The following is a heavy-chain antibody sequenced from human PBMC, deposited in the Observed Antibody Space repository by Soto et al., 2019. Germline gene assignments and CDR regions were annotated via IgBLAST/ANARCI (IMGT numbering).Heavy chain of an antibody. CDR3: ARVTDCSGGSCYYYYYYMDV. CDR1: GFTFSSYS. CDR2: ISSSSSYI. Sequence: EVQLVESGGGLVKPGGSLRLSCAASGFTFSSYSMNWVRQAPGKGLEWVSSISSSSSYIYYADSVKGRFTISRDNAKNSLYLQMNSLRAEETAVYYCARVTDCSGGSCYYYYYYMDVWGKGTTVTVSS. D-gene: IGHD2-15*01. J-gene: IGHJ6*03. V-gene: IGHV3-21*01.